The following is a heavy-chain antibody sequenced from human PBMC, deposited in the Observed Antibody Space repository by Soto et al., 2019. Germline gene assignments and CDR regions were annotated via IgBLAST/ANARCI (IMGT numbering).Heavy chain of an antibody. V-gene: IGHV3-23*01. D-gene: IGHD2-2*01. CDR3: AKVSRTCSSTSCSFDY. Sequence: EVQLLESGGGLVQPGGSLGLSCAASGFTFGNYAMSWVRQAPGKGLGWVSTISYSAGTTYYADSVRARFTISRDNSKNTLYLQMNSLRAEDTALYYGAKVSRTCSSTSCSFDYWGQGTLVTVSS. J-gene: IGHJ4*02. CDR1: GFTFGNYA. CDR2: ISYSAGTT.